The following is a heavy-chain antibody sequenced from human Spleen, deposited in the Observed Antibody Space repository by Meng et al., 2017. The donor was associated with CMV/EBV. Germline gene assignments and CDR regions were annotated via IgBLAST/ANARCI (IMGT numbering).Heavy chain of an antibody. Sequence: LRLSCAASGFIFSSCGMNWVRQAPGKGLEWIGEINHSGGTNYNPSLKSRVIISVDTSKNQFSLKLTSVTAADTAVYYCASHSGYDLANYYYYAMDVWGQGTTVTVSS. CDR3: ASHSGYDLANYYYYAMDV. CDR2: INHSGGT. D-gene: IGHD5-12*01. CDR1: GFIFSSCG. V-gene: IGHV4-34*01. J-gene: IGHJ6*02.